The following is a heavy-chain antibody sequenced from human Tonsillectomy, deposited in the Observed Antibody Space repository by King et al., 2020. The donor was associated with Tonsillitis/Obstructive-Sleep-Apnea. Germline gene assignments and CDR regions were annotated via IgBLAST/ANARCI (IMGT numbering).Heavy chain of an antibody. V-gene: IGHV3-33*01. J-gene: IGHJ6*03. Sequence: QVQLVESGGGVVQPGRSLRLACAASGSTLSSYGMHWVRLAPGKGLEWVAVIWYDGSNKYYADSVKGRFTISRDNSKNTLYLQLNSLRAEDTAVYYCARGILYDLYYMDVWGTGTTVIVSS. CDR2: IWYDGSNK. CDR3: ARGILYDLYYMDV. CDR1: GSTLSSYG. D-gene: IGHD2-2*02.